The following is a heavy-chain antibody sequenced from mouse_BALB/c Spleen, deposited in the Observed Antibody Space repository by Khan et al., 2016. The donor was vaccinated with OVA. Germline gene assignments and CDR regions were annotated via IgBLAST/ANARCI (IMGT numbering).Heavy chain of an antibody. V-gene: IGHV1-7*01. Sequence: VQLQQSGAELAKPGASVTMSCKASGYTFTTYWMHWVKQRPGQGLEWIGYIDPSTGDTEYNQKFKNKATLTTDKSSSTAYMQLSSLTSEDSEVYYCERRGLYGILAYWGQGTLVTVSA. CDR3: ERRGLYGILAY. CDR2: IDPSTGDT. CDR1: GYTFTTYW. D-gene: IGHD2-1*01. J-gene: IGHJ3*01.